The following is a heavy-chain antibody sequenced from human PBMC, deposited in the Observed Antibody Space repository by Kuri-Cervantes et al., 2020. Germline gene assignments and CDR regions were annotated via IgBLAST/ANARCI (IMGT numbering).Heavy chain of an antibody. D-gene: IGHD1-26*01. J-gene: IGHJ5*02. CDR1: GGSISSGDYY. V-gene: IGHV4-30-4*01. Sequence: LRLSCTVSGGSISSGDYYWSWIRQPPGKGLEWIGYIYYSGSTYYNPSLKSRVTISVDTSKNQFSLKLSSVTAADTAVYYCAREVWEPPLGQYNWFDPWGQGTLVTVSS. CDR2: IYYSGST. CDR3: AREVWEPPLGQYNWFDP.